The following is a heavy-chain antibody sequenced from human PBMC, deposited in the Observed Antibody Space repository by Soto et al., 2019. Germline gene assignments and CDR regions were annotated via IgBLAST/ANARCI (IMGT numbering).Heavy chain of an antibody. CDR3: ARGRRNPPSVYYYFYMDV. CDR1: GFSLTSYG. V-gene: IGHV3-33*01. Sequence: QVQMEQSGGGVVQPGRSLRLSCAASGFSLTSYGLQWVRQAPGKGLEWVAVMWSDGAKTAYADSVKGRFIVSRDTSENSVHLQMTSLRGEDTAVYYCARGRRNPPSVYYYFYMDVWGTGSTVTVS. CDR2: MWSDGAKT. D-gene: IGHD1-1*01. J-gene: IGHJ6*03.